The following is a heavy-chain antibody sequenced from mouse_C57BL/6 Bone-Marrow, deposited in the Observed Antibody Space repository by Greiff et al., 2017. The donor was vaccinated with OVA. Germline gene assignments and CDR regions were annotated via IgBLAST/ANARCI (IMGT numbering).Heavy chain of an antibody. CDR3: ARQLRLRGAMDY. CDR1: GYTFTSYW. J-gene: IGHJ4*01. V-gene: IGHV1-59*01. D-gene: IGHD3-2*02. CDR2: IDPSDSYT. Sequence: QVQLQQPGAELVRPGTSVKLSCKASGYTFTSYWMHWVKQRPGQGLEWIGVIDPSDSYTNYNQKFKGKATLTVDTSSSTAYMQLSSLTSEDSAVYYFARQLRLRGAMDYWGQGTSVTVSS.